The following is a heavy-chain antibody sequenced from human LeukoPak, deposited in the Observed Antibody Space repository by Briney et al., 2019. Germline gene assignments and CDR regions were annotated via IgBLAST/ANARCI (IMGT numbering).Heavy chain of an antibody. CDR3: AADTAMVYLDY. V-gene: IGHV1-2*02. J-gene: IGHJ4*02. CDR1: GYSFTGYY. D-gene: IGHD5-18*01. CDR2: INPNSGGT. Sequence: ASVKVSCKASGYSFTGYYMHWVRQAPGQGLEWMGCINPNSGGTDYAQKFQGRVTMTRDTSISTAYMELSSLRSEDTAVYYCAADTAMVYLDYWGQGTLVTVSS.